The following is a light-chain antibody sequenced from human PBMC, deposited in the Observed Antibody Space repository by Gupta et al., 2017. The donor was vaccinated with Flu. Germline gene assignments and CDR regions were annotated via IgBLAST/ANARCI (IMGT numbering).Light chain of an antibody. J-gene: IGKJ1*01. Sequence: DIQITQSPFSLSASVGDRVTITCRVSQSFSSYLNWYQQKPGKTPKLLIYAASSLHSGVPARFSGSGSGTDFTLTISSLQPEDFATYYCLQSHGTPQTFGQGTKLEIK. CDR3: LQSHGTPQT. CDR1: QSFSSY. V-gene: IGKV1-39*01. CDR2: AAS.